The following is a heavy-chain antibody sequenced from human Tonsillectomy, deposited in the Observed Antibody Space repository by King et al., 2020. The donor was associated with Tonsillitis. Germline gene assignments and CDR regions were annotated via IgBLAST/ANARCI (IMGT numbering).Heavy chain of an antibody. J-gene: IGHJ5*02. Sequence: VQLVESGGGVVQPGRSLRLSCAASGFTFSSYAMHWVRQAPGKGLEWVAVISYDGSNKYYADSVKGRFTISRDNSKNTLYLQMNSLRAEDTAVYYCARGLRFLEGLLYLGWFDPWGQGTLVTVSS. V-gene: IGHV3-30*04. D-gene: IGHD3-3*01. CDR2: ISYDGSNK. CDR3: ARGLRFLEGLLYLGWFDP. CDR1: GFTFSSYA.